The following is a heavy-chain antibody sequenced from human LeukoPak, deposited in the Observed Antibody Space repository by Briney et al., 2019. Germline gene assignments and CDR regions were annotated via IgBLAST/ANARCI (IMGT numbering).Heavy chain of an antibody. CDR3: ARWRGYCSGGSCYPYYFDY. D-gene: IGHD2-15*01. CDR2: INHSGST. CDR1: GGSFSGYY. Sequence: SETLSLTCAVYGGSFSGYYWSWIRQPPGKGLEWIGEINHSGSTNYNPSLKSRVTISVDTSKNQFSLKLSSVTAADTAVYYCARWRGYCSGGSCYPYYFDYWGQGTLVTVPS. V-gene: IGHV4-34*01. J-gene: IGHJ4*02.